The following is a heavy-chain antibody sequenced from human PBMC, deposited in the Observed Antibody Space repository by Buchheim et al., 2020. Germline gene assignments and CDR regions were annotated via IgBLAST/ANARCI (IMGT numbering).Heavy chain of an antibody. V-gene: IGHV3-30*03. D-gene: IGHD4-17*01. J-gene: IGHJ6*02. CDR3: ARDSYGNYGMDV. CDR2: ISFDGNNK. CDR1: GLTFNTNA. Sequence: VQLLESGGGLVQPGGSLRLSCAASGLTFNTNAMHWVRQAPGKGLEWVAAISFDGNNKFYEDSVKGRFTISRDNSEHMTYLQMNSLRAEDTAVYYCARDSYGNYGMDVWGQGTT.